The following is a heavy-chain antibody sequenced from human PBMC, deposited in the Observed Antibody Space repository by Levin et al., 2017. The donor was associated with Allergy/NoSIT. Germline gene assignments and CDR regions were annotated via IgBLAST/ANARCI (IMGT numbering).Heavy chain of an antibody. V-gene: IGHV1-2*02. J-gene: IGHJ4*02. CDR2: INPKSGGT. Sequence: ASVKVSCKAFGYTFTGYYMHWVRQAPGQGLEWMGWINPKSGGTNYAQKFQGRVTMTRDTSISTAYMELSRLRSDDTAVYYCARVGNKGIWFGESGWGQGTLVTVSS. CDR3: ARVGNKGIWFGESG. D-gene: IGHD3-10*01. CDR1: GYTFTGYY.